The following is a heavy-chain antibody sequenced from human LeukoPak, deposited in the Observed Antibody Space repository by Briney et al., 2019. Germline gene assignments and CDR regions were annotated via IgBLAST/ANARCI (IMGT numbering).Heavy chain of an antibody. CDR1: ADSISSSSSY. Sequence: PSETLSLTCAVSADSISSSSSYWGWIRQPPGKGLEWIGSLYYSGSTYYNPSLKSRVTISVDTSKNQFSLKLSSVTAADTAVYYCARDSTIFGVVSFDYWGPGTLVTVSS. CDR3: ARDSTIFGVVSFDY. J-gene: IGHJ4*02. CDR2: LYYSGST. D-gene: IGHD3-3*01. V-gene: IGHV4-39*07.